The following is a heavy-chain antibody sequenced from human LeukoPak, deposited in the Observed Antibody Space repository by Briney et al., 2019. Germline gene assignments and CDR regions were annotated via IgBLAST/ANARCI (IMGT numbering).Heavy chain of an antibody. CDR3: ARHGFYDFWSGYSDPFDY. Sequence: SETLSLTCTVSGYFISRCYYWGLIRPAPGKGVEGIGRICPRWGTHYKPCLKSRVTISVDTSKNQFSLKLSSVTAADTAVYYCARHGFYDFWSGYSDPFDYWGQGTLVTVSS. D-gene: IGHD3-3*01. V-gene: IGHV4-38-2*02. CDR1: GYFISRCYY. J-gene: IGHJ4*02. CDR2: ICPRWGT.